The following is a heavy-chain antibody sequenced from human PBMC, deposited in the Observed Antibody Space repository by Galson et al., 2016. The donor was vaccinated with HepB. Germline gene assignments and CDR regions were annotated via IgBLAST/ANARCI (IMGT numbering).Heavy chain of an antibody. CDR1: GFNFASYW. V-gene: IGHV3-74*03. CDR3: AKGFCISTCCYAGFAGYHYMDV. CDR2: INSDGSDT. Sequence: SLRLSCAASGFNFASYWMHWVRQGPGKGLVWVSRINSDGSDTTYADSVKGRFTISRDNAKNTLYLQMNSLRAEDTAVYYCAKGFCISTCCYAGFAGYHYMDVWGKGTTVTVSS. J-gene: IGHJ6*03. D-gene: IGHD2-2*01.